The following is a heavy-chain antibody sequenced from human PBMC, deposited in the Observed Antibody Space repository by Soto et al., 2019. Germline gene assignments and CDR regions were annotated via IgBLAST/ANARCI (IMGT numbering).Heavy chain of an antibody. CDR1: GGTFSSYS. D-gene: IGHD1-26*01. Sequence: QVQLVQSGAEVKKPGSSVKVSCKASGGTFSSYSINWVRQAPGQGLEWMGEIIPIFVTANYAQKFQGRVTITADESTSTADMELSSLRSEDTAVYYCARDGGRHSGGIDYWGQGTLVTVSS. J-gene: IGHJ4*02. V-gene: IGHV1-69*01. CDR3: ARDGGRHSGGIDY. CDR2: IIPIFVTA.